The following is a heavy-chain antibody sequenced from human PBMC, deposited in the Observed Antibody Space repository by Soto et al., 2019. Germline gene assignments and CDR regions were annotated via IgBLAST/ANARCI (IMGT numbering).Heavy chain of an antibody. CDR3: ARVSRDYHLYYFDY. CDR1: GSTFSDHF. V-gene: IGHV3-11*06. CDR2: ISTTRNYT. Sequence: PGGSLRLSCIVSGSTFSDHFMAWVRQAPGKGLEWVSDISTTRNYTKYADSVKGRFSMSRDNARNSVYLQMNRLRADDTAVYYCARVSRDYHLYYFDYWGQGALVTVSS. J-gene: IGHJ4*02. D-gene: IGHD2-21*01.